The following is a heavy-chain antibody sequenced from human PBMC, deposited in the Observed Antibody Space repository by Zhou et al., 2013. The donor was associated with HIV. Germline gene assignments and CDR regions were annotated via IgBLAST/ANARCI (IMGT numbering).Heavy chain of an antibody. J-gene: IGHJ3*02. D-gene: IGHD2-21*01. V-gene: IGHV1-8*03. CDR3: ARHRRYGDNSYAFDI. CDR2: MNPRSGNT. Sequence: QVQLVQSGAEVKKPGSSVTVSCKASGGTFGTYTITWVRQAPGQGLEWMGWMNPRSGNTGYAQKFQGRVTITRNTSINTAYMELSSLRSEDTGVYYCARHRRYGDNSYAFDIWGQGTMVTVSS. CDR1: GGTFGTYT.